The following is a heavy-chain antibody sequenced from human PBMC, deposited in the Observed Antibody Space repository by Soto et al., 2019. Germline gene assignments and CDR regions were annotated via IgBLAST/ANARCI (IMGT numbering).Heavy chain of an antibody. V-gene: IGHV1-18*01. CDR1: GYTFTSYG. J-gene: IGHJ4*02. Sequence: QVQLVQSGAEVKKPGASVKVSCKASGYTFTSYGITWVRQATGQGLEWMGWISAYNGNTNYAQKLQGRVTMSTDTSTSPAYMELRSLRSDDTAVYFFARAADRDTTMSPDFDYWGQGTLVTVSS. D-gene: IGHD3-22*01. CDR3: ARAADRDTTMSPDFDY. CDR2: ISAYNGNT.